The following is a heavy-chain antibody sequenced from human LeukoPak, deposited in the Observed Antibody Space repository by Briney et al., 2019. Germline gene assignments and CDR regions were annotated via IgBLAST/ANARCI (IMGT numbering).Heavy chain of an antibody. J-gene: IGHJ6*03. CDR2: IYSGGST. Sequence: PGGSLRLSCAASGFTVSSNYMSWVRQAPGKGLEWVSVIYSGGSTYYADSVKGRFTTSRDNSKNTLSLQMSGLRVEDSAVYFCAKDTSAWWYHRAYMNVWGTGTTVTVSS. CDR1: GFTVSSNY. V-gene: IGHV3-53*01. CDR3: AKDTSAWWYHRAYMNV. D-gene: IGHD2-15*01.